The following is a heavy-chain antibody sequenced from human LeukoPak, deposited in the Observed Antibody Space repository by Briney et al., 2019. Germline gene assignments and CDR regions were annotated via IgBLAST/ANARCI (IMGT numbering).Heavy chain of an antibody. V-gene: IGHV4-61*02. D-gene: IGHD1-26*01. J-gene: IGHJ4*02. CDR1: GGSISSGSYY. CDR2: IYTSGST. Sequence: SETLSLTCTVSGGSISSGSYYWSWIRQPAGKGLEWIGRIYTSGSTNYNPSLKSRVTISVDRSKNQFSLKLSSVTAADTAVYYCAGSHRGATCDYWGQGTLVTVSS. CDR3: AGSHRGATCDY.